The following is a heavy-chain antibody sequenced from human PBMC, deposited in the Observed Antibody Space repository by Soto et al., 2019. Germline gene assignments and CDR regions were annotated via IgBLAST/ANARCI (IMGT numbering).Heavy chain of an antibody. J-gene: IGHJ2*01. Sequence: EVQLVESGGGLVQPGGSLTLSCAASGFTFSSYWMHWVRQAPGKGVVWVSRINPDGRGTNYAVSVKGQFTISRDNAKNMLYLQMNSLRPEETAVYYCARVGQGAWYFDLWGRGTLVTVSS. V-gene: IGHV3-74*01. CDR1: GFTFSSYW. D-gene: IGHD1-26*01. CDR3: ARVGQGAWYFDL. CDR2: INPDGRGT.